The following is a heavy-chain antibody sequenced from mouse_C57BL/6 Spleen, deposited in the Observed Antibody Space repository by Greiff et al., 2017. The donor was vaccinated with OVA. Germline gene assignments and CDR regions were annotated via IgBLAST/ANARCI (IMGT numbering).Heavy chain of an antibody. Sequence: QVQLQQPGAELVKPGASVKLSCKASGYTFTSYWMHWVKQRPGQGLEWIGMIHPNSGSTNYNEKFKSKATLTVDKSSSTAYMQLSSLTSEDSAVYYCARIEDSNYLGDYWGQGTTLTVSS. V-gene: IGHV1-64*01. D-gene: IGHD2-5*01. CDR2: IHPNSGST. CDR3: ARIEDSNYLGDY. CDR1: GYTFTSYW. J-gene: IGHJ2*01.